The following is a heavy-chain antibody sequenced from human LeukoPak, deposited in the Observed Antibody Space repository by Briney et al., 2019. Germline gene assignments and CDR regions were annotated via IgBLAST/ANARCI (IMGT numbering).Heavy chain of an antibody. CDR2: IYYSAST. CDR3: ARQKGYSSGWYFDY. D-gene: IGHD6-19*01. CDR1: GGSISSSSYY. V-gene: IGHV4-39*01. J-gene: IGHJ4*02. Sequence: SETLSLTCTVSGGSISSSSYYWGWLPRPPGKGLEWIGSIYYSASTYYNPSLKRRVTISVNATKNQFCLKLSSVTPADTAVYYCARQKGYSSGWYFDYWGQGTLVTVSS.